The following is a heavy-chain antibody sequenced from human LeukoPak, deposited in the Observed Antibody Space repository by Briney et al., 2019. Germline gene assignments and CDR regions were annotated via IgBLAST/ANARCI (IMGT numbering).Heavy chain of an antibody. Sequence: TPSETLSLTCAVYGGSLSGYYWSWIRQPPGKGLEWIGEINHSGSTNYNPSLKSRVTISVDTSKNQFSLKLSSVTAADTAVYYCARDNLYSYCSSTSCQYYFDYWGQGTLVTVSS. CDR1: GGSLSGYY. CDR2: INHSGST. CDR3: ARDNLYSYCSSTSCQYYFDY. D-gene: IGHD2-2*01. V-gene: IGHV4-34*01. J-gene: IGHJ4*02.